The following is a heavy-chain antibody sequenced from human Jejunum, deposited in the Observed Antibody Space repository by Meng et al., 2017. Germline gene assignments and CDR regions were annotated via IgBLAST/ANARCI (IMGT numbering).Heavy chain of an antibody. CDR3: ARDVRFDP. J-gene: IGHJ5*02. CDR2: ISRSGNVI. Sequence: GESLNISCAASGFTFSDYYMSWIRQAPGKGLEWVSYISRSGNVIYYADSVKGRFTISRENAKNSLYLQMNSRRAEDTAVYYCARDVRFDPWGQGTLVTVSS. V-gene: IGHV3-11*04. CDR1: GFTFSDYY.